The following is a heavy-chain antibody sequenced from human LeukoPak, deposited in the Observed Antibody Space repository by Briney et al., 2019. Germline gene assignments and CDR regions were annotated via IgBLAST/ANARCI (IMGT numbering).Heavy chain of an antibody. CDR2: ISGDGGST. J-gene: IGHJ4*02. Sequence: GGSLRLSCAASGLTFDDYAMHWVRQAPGKGLEWVSLISGDGGSTYYADSVKGRFTISRDNSKNSLYLQMNSLRTEDTALYYCAVAFVDYWGQGTLVTVSS. V-gene: IGHV3-43*02. CDR1: GLTFDDYA. D-gene: IGHD5-12*01. CDR3: AVAFVDY.